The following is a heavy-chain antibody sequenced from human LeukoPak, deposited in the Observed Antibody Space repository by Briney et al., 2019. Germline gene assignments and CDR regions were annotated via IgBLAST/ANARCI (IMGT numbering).Heavy chain of an antibody. CDR3: AKGLLGYCSGGSCYPIDY. V-gene: IGHV3-23*01. CDR2: ISGSGGST. D-gene: IGHD2-15*01. J-gene: IGHJ4*02. Sequence: PGGSLRLSCAASGFTFSSYAMSWVRQAPGKGLEWVSAISGSGGSTYYADFVKGRFTISRDNSKNTLYLQMNSLRAEDTAVYYCAKGLLGYCSGGSCYPIDYWGQGTLVTVSS. CDR1: GFTFSSYA.